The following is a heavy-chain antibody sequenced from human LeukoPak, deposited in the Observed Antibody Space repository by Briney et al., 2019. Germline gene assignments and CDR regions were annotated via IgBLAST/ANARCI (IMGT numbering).Heavy chain of an antibody. J-gene: IGHJ3*02. CDR3: AAENGGRVVGDDPFAI. D-gene: IGHD3-22*01. V-gene: IGHV3-33*01. CDR1: GFTFSSYG. CDR2: IWYDGSNK. Sequence: PGGSLRLSCAASGFTFSSYGMHWVRQAPGKGLEWVAVIWYDGSNKYYADSVKGRFTISRDNSKNTLYLQMNSLRAEDTAVYYCAAENGGRVVGDDPFAIWGQGTMVTVSA.